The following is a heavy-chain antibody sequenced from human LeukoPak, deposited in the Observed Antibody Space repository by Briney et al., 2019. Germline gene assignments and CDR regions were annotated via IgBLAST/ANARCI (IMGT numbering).Heavy chain of an antibody. CDR1: GFTFSSYW. D-gene: IGHD3-3*01. CDR2: INSDGSST. V-gene: IGHV3-74*01. CDR3: ARESHDYYYDFWSGYYHLGGSYYYYYMDV. J-gene: IGHJ6*03. Sequence: GGSLRLSCAASGFTFSSYWMHWVRQAPGKGLVWVSRINSDGSSTSYADSVKGRFTISRDNAKSTLYLQMNSLRAEDTAVYYCARESHDYYYDFWSGYYHLGGSYYYYYMDVWGKGTTVNVSS.